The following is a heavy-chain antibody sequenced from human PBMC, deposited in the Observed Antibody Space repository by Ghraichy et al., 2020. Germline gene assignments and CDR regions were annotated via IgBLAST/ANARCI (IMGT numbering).Heavy chain of an antibody. CDR3: AHVGDIVVAYYYYYYAMDV. CDR1: GFSLSTSGVG. D-gene: IGHD2-2*01. Sequence: SGPTLVKPTQTLTLTCTFSGFSLSTSGVGVGWIRQPPGKALEWLALIYWNDDKRYIPSLKNRLTITKDTSKNQVVLIMTDMDPVDTATYYCAHVGDIVVAYYYYYYAMDVWGQGTTVTVSS. V-gene: IGHV2-5*01. J-gene: IGHJ6*02. CDR2: IYWNDDK.